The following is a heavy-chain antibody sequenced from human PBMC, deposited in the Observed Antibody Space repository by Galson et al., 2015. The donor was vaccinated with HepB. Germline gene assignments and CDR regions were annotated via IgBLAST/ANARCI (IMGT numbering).Heavy chain of an antibody. CDR2: ISSSSSTI. CDR3: ARDQVATILNYYYGMDV. V-gene: IGHV3-48*01. CDR1: GFTFSSSS. J-gene: IGHJ6*02. D-gene: IGHD5-12*01. Sequence: SLTLSCAASGFTFSSSSMNWVRQAPGKGLEWVSSISSSSSTIYYADSVKGRFTISRDNAKNSLYLQMNSLRAEDTAVYYCARDQVATILNYYYGMDVWGQGTTVTVSS.